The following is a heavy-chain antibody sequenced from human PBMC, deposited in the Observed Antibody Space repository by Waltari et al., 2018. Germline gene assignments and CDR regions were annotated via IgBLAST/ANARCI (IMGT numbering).Heavy chain of an antibody. Sequence: QVQLQQWGAGLLKPSETLSLTCAVYGGSFSGYFWSWIRQLPGKGLEWIGEINHSGSTNYNPSLKSRVTISVDTSKNQFSLKLSSVTAADTAVYYCARLRVIVVVRLCAFDIWGQGTMVTVSS. D-gene: IGHD2-21*01. CDR1: GGSFSGYF. J-gene: IGHJ3*02. CDR3: ARLRVIVVVRLCAFDI. CDR2: INHSGST. V-gene: IGHV4-34*01.